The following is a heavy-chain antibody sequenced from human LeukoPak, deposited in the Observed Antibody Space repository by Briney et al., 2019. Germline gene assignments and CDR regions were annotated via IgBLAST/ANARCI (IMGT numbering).Heavy chain of an antibody. V-gene: IGHV3-23*01. Sequence: GGSLRLSCAASGFTFSSYPMSWVRQAPGKGLGWVSTFSGNSGSTYYADSVKGRFTVSRDSSKNTLYLQMNSLRAEDTAVYYCAKRTIGATKLYYFDCWGQGTLVTVSS. J-gene: IGHJ4*02. CDR2: FSGNSGST. D-gene: IGHD6-13*01. CDR3: AKRTIGATKLYYFDC. CDR1: GFTFSSYP.